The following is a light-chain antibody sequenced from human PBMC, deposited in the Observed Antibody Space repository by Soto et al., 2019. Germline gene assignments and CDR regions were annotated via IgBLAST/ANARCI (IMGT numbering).Light chain of an antibody. Sequence: QSALTQPPSASGSPGQSVTISCTGTSSDVGGYNYVSWYQQHPGKAPKLLIHEVSKRPSGVTDRFSGSKSGNTASLTVSGLQPEDEADYYCSSYTTSITRVFGTGTKVTVL. J-gene: IGLJ1*01. V-gene: IGLV2-8*01. CDR3: SSYTTSITRV. CDR2: EVS. CDR1: SSDVGGYNY.